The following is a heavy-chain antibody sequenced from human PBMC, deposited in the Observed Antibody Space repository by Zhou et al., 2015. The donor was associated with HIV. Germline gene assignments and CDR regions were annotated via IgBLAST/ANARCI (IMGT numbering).Heavy chain of an antibody. J-gene: IGHJ4*02. Sequence: QVQLVQSGAEVRKPGASVKVSCKASGYTFTNYGISWVRQAPGQGLEWMGGIIPIFGTANYAQKFQGRVTITADESTSTAYMELSSLRSEDTAVYYCASRPYSSGSFDYWGQGTLVTVSS. CDR1: GYTFTNYG. CDR3: ASRPYSSGSFDY. V-gene: IGHV1-69*13. CDR2: IIPIFGTA. D-gene: IGHD6-19*01.